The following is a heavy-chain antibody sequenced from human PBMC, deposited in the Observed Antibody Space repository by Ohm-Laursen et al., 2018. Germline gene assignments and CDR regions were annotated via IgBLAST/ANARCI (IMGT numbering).Heavy chain of an antibody. J-gene: IGHJ6*02. V-gene: IGHV3-21*01. CDR1: GFTFSNYN. CDR3: ARERGPSGYAYYYYYYGMDV. Sequence: SLRLSCAASGFTFSNYNMNWVRQAPGKGLEWVSSISVSGTYIYYADSVKGRFTISRDNAKNSLYLQMNSLRAEDTAVYYCARERGPSGYAYYYYYYGMDVWGQGTTVTVSS. D-gene: IGHD5-12*01. CDR2: ISVSGTYI.